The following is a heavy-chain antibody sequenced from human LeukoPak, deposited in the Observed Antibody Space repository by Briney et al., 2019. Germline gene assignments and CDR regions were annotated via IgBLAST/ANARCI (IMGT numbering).Heavy chain of an antibody. CDR1: GGSISTYY. D-gene: IGHD5-24*01. CDR2: IYYSGST. Sequence: SETLSLTCTISGGSISTYYWSWIRQPPGKGLEWIGYIYYSGSTNYNPSLKSRVTISVDTSKNRLSLRLSSVTAADTAVYYCARTITDDAFDIWGQGTMVTVSS. V-gene: IGHV4-59*08. CDR3: ARTITDDAFDI. J-gene: IGHJ3*02.